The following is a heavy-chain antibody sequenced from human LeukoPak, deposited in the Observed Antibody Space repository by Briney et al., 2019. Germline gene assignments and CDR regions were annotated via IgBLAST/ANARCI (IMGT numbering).Heavy chain of an antibody. Sequence: PQTLSLTCTVSGGSISSGGYCWSWIRQHPGKGLEWIGYIYYSGSTYYNPSLKSRVTISVDTSKNQFSLKLSSVTAADTAVYYCARTAALDYGDYAPYFDYWGQGTLVTVSS. V-gene: IGHV4-31*03. CDR2: IYYSGST. J-gene: IGHJ4*02. CDR3: ARTAALDYGDYAPYFDY. CDR1: GGSISSGGYC. D-gene: IGHD4-17*01.